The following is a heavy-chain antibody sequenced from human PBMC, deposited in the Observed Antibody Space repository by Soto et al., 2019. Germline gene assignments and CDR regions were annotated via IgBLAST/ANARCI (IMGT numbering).Heavy chain of an antibody. D-gene: IGHD3-22*01. J-gene: IGHJ4*02. CDR3: ARGPHPYDSSGYFDY. CDR2: ISYDGSNK. CDR1: GFTSSSYA. Sequence: PGGSLRLSCAASGFTSSSYAMHWVRQAPGKGLEWVAVISYDGSNKYYADSVKGRFTISRDNSKNTLYLQMNSLRAEDTAVYYCARGPHPYDSSGYFDYWGQGTLVTVSS. V-gene: IGHV3-30-3*01.